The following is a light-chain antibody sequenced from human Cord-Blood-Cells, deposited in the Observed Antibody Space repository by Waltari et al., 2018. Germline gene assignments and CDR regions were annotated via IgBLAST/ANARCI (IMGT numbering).Light chain of an antibody. CDR1: SSNIGSNY. CDR3: AAWDDSLSGFYV. CDR2: RNN. Sequence: QSVLTQPPSASGTPGQRVTISCSGSSSNIGSNYVYWYQQLPGTAPKLLIYRNNQRPSGVPGPCSGSKSGTSASLAISGRRSEDEADYYCAAWDDSLSGFYVFGTGTKVTVL. J-gene: IGLJ1*01. V-gene: IGLV1-47*01.